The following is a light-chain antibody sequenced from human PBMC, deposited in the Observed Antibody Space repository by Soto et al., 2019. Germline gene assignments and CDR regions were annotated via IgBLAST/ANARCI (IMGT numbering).Light chain of an antibody. Sequence: DIVMTQSPLSLPVTPGEPASISCRSGQSLLHTNGYTYLDWYLQKPGQSPQLLIYLGSTRASGVPDRCSGSGSGTDFTLKISRVEAEDVGVYYCMQALQTPWTFGQGTKLEIK. CDR1: QSLLHTNGYTY. CDR3: MQALQTPWT. CDR2: LGS. V-gene: IGKV2-28*01. J-gene: IGKJ2*02.